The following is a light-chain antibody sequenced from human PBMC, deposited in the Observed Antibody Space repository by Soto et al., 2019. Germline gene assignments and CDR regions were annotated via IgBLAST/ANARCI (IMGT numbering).Light chain of an antibody. J-gene: IGKJ5*01. CDR1: QSLLHITGETF. CDR3: LQSTLLPPT. Sequence: DVVMTQRPLSLSVTPGQPASISCKSSQSLLHITGETFLFWYLQKRGQSPQLLMDEVSTRVSGVPDSFSVRGSVTDCTLEISRLATDDGGIYFCLQSTLLPPTFGQGTRLGIE. V-gene: IGKV2D-29*02. CDR2: EVS.